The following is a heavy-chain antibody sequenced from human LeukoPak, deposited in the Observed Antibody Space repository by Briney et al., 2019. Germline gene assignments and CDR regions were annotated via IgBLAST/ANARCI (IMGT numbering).Heavy chain of an antibody. J-gene: IGHJ4*02. CDR1: DFTFSDYG. Sequence: GGSLRLSCAASDFTFSDYGMHWVRQAPGKGLEWVAFIRFDGGNEIYGDSVKGRFTISRDDSKDTLYLQMNSLSAEDRAVYFCAKAGYSTSWYYLDFWGQGTLVTVSS. CDR3: AKAGYSTSWYYLDF. CDR2: IRFDGGNE. V-gene: IGHV3-30*02. D-gene: IGHD6-13*01.